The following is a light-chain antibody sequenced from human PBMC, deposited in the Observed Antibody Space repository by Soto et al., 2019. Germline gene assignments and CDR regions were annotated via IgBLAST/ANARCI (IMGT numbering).Light chain of an antibody. CDR1: QSVSSSD. CDR2: GAS. Sequence: EVVLTQSPGTLSLSPGERATLSCRASQSVSSSDLAWYQQKPGQAPSLLISGASSRATGIPDRFSGSGSGTDFTLTIRRLEPEDFAVFYCQQYGTSPPTFGQGTQVEI. V-gene: IGKV3-20*01. CDR3: QQYGTSPPT. J-gene: IGKJ1*01.